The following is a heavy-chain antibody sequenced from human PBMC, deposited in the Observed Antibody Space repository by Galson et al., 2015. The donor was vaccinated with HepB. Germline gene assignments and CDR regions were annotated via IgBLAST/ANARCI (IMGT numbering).Heavy chain of an antibody. CDR2: MKQDGSEK. J-gene: IGHJ4*02. CDR3: VRDETTVINGFDY. CDR1: GFTFSSYW. V-gene: IGHV3-7*05. Sequence: SLRLSCAASGFTFSSYWMSWVRQAPGKGLEWVANMKQDGSEKYYVDSVKGRFTISRDNAKNSLYLQMKSLRAEDTAVYYCVRDETTVINGFDYWGQGTLVTVSS. D-gene: IGHD4-23*01.